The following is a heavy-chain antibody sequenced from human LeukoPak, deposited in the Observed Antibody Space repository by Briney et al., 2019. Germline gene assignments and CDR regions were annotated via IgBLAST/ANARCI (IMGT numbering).Heavy chain of an antibody. J-gene: IGHJ4*02. CDR1: GFTFSSYG. D-gene: IGHD3-3*01. CDR3: ARSPQLRFLEWFYFDY. V-gene: IGHV3-30*02. CDR2: IRYDGSNK. Sequence: GGSLRLSCAASGFTFSSYGMHWVRQAPGKGLEWVAFIRYDGSNKYYADSVKGRFTISRDNSKNTLYLQMNSLRAEDTAVYYCARSPQLRFLEWFYFDYWGQGTLVTVSS.